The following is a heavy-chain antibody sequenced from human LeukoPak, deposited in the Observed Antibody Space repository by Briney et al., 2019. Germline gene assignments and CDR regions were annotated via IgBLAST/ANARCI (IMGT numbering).Heavy chain of an antibody. D-gene: IGHD1-26*01. CDR3: ARNGGSYLRGYWYFDL. J-gene: IGHJ2*01. Sequence: SETLSPTCTVSGGSISSYYWSWIRQPPGKGLEWIGYIYYSGSTNYNPSLKSRVTISVDTSKNQFSLKLSSVTAADTAVYYCARNGGSYLRGYWYFDLWGRGTLVTVSS. CDR2: IYYSGST. CDR1: GGSISSYY. V-gene: IGHV4-59*01.